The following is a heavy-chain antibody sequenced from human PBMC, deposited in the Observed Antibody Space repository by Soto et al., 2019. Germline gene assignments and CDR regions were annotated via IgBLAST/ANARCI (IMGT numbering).Heavy chain of an antibody. V-gene: IGHV3-33*01. Sequence: PGGSLRLSCAASGFTFSSYGMHWVRQAPGKGLEWVAVIWYDGSNKYYADSVKGRFTISRDNSKNTLYLQMNSLRAEDTAVYYCARGAGYSSGWFDYWGQGTQVTVSS. CDR1: GFTFSSYG. D-gene: IGHD6-19*01. CDR2: IWYDGSNK. J-gene: IGHJ4*02. CDR3: ARGAGYSSGWFDY.